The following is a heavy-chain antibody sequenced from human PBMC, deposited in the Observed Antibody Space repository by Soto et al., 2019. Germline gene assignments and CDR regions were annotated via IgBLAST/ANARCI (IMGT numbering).Heavy chain of an antibody. CDR1: GFTFSSYE. CDR2: ISSSGSTI. D-gene: IGHD6-19*01. CDR3: ARGQYSSGGGYFDY. J-gene: IGHJ4*02. V-gene: IGHV3-48*03. Sequence: PGGSLRLSCAASGFTFSSYEMNWVRQAPGKGLEWVSYISSSGSTIYYADSVKGRFTISRDNAKNSLYLQMNSLRAEDTAVYYCARGQYSSGGGYFDYWGPETLVTVSS.